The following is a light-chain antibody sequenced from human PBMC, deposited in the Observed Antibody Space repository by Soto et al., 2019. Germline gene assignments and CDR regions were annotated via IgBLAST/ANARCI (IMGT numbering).Light chain of an antibody. Sequence: EIFLTQAPWSLSLSPVERATLSCRASQNVTSSYLAWYQQKPGQAPRLLIYGASSRATGIPDRFSGSGSGTDFTLTINGLEPEDSAVYYCQRITFGQGTRLETK. V-gene: IGKV3-20*01. CDR1: QNVTSSY. CDR2: GAS. J-gene: IGKJ5*01. CDR3: QRIT.